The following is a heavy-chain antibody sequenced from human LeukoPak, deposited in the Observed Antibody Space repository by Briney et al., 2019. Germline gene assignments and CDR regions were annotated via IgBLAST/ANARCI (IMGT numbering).Heavy chain of an antibody. CDR3: ARGPINIAAAGNSRFDP. Sequence: ASVKVSCKASGYTFTSYDINWVRQATGQGLEWMGWMNPNSGNTGYAQKFQGRVTMTRNTSISTAYMELSSLRSEDTAVYYCARGPINIAAAGNSRFDPWGQGTLVTVSS. CDR2: MNPNSGNT. J-gene: IGHJ5*02. V-gene: IGHV1-8*01. CDR1: GYTFTSYD. D-gene: IGHD6-13*01.